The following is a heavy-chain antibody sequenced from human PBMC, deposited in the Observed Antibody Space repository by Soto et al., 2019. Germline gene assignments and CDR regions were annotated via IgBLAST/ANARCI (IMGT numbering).Heavy chain of an antibody. Sequence: SETLSLTCTVSGDSINSYSYYWGWIRQPPGKGLEWIGSIFYSGYTYYNPSLKSRVSMSIDTSKNQFSLRLTSVTATDTAVYYCERPAVSGTWGMDVWGQGTTVTVSS. D-gene: IGHD6-19*01. CDR1: GDSINSYSYY. V-gene: IGHV4-39*01. CDR2: IFYSGYT. J-gene: IGHJ6*02. CDR3: ERPAVSGTWGMDV.